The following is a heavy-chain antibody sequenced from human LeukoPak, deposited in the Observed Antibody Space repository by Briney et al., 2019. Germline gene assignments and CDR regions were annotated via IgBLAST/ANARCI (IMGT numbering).Heavy chain of an antibody. CDR3: ARVRYGSGSYYNDY. Sequence: PGGSLRLSCAASGFTFNSYSMNWVRQAPGQGLEWVSYISSSSSTIYCADSVKGRFTISRDNSKNTLFLQMGSLRDEDMGVYYCARVRYGSGSYYNDYWGQGTLVTVSS. CDR1: GFTFNSYS. V-gene: IGHV3-48*02. J-gene: IGHJ4*02. CDR2: ISSSSSTI. D-gene: IGHD3-10*01.